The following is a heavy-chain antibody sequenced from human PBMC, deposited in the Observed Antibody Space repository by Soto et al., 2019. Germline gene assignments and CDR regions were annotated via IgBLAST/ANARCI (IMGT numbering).Heavy chain of an antibody. CDR2: INHGGST. CDR3: ARLRSSSWAFDY. Sequence: SETLSLTCAVYGGSFSGYYWSWIRQPPGKGLEWIGEINHGGSTNYNPSLKSRVTISVDTSKNQSSLKLSSVTAADTAVYYCARLRSSSWAFDYWGQGTLVTVS. V-gene: IGHV4-34*01. D-gene: IGHD6-13*01. J-gene: IGHJ4*02. CDR1: GGSFSGYY.